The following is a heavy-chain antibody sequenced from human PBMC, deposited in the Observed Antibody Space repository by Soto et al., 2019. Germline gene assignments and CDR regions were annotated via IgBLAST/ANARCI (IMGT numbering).Heavy chain of an antibody. CDR3: ARDTTGSSRGNWFDP. V-gene: IGHV1-2*06. J-gene: IGHJ5*02. Sequence: ASVKVSCKASGYTFSAYYLNWVRQAPGQGREWVGRINPKTGVTDYAEKFQDRVTMTSDTSVSTGYMDLRRLTSDDTAVYYCARDTTGSSRGNWFDPWGQGTLVTVSS. CDR1: GYTFSAYY. CDR2: INPKTGVT. D-gene: IGHD3-10*01.